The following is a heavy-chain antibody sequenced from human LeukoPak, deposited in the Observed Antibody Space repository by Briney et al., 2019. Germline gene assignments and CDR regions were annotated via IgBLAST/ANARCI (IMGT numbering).Heavy chain of an antibody. CDR2: IYTSGST. J-gene: IGHJ4*02. V-gene: IGHV4-4*07. Sequence: SETLSRTCTAAGGSVSSYYWSWIRQPAGKGLEWIGRIYTSGSTNYNPSLRSRVTMSVDTSKNHFSLQLSSLTAADTAMYYCGRYLNSYYSSGRLDYGDEGTLVTVSS. D-gene: IGHD3-22*01. CDR1: GGSVSSYY. CDR3: GRYLNSYYSSGRLDY.